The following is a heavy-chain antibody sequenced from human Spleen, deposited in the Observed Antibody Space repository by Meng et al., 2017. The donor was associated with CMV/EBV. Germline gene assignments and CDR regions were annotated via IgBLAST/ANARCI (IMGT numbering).Heavy chain of an antibody. V-gene: IGHV6-1*01. CDR3: ARDLGFNKLDY. CDR2: TYYRSKWYN. Sequence: IFGDSVSSNSVAWNWLRQSPSRGLEWLGRTYYRSKWYNEHAISVKSRIAINPDTSKNQFSLQLNSVTPEDTAVYYCARDLGFNKLDYWGQGTLVTVSS. J-gene: IGHJ4*02. CDR1: GDSVSSNSVA. D-gene: IGHD7-27*01.